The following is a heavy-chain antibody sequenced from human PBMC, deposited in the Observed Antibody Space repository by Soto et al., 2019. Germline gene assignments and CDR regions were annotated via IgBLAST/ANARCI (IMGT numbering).Heavy chain of an antibody. D-gene: IGHD3-16*01. J-gene: IGHJ4*02. CDR2: INEDGSEK. V-gene: IGHV3-7*03. Sequence: LRLSCAASGFSFSLFWMSWVRQTPGKGLEWVANINEDGSEKFFADSVKGRFTISRDNAKNSLSLQMNSLTADDTAVYYCARTGWPQSSYYFDYWGQGTLVTVSS. CDR1: GFSFSLFW. CDR3: ARTGWPQSSYYFDY.